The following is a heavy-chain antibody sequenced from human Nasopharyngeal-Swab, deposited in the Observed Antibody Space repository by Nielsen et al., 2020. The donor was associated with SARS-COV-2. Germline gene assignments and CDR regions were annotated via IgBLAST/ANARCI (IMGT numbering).Heavy chain of an antibody. V-gene: IGHV3-7*01. D-gene: IGHD4-23*01. CDR3: ARGSGGNSFRWVLGKTPAYYFDY. CDR2: IKQDGSEK. Sequence: GESLKISCAASGLTFSSYWMSWVRQAPGKGLEWVANIKQDGSEKYYVDSVKGRFTISRDNAKNSLYLQMNSLRAEDTAVYYCARGSGGNSFRWVLGKTPAYYFDYWGQGTLVTVSS. CDR1: GLTFSSYW. J-gene: IGHJ4*02.